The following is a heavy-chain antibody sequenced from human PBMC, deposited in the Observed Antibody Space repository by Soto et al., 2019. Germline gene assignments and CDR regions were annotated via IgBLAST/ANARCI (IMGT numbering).Heavy chain of an antibody. V-gene: IGHV3-30*18. J-gene: IGHJ4*02. CDR1: GFTFSSYG. Sequence: PGGSLRLSCAASGFTFSSYGMHWVRQAPGKGLEWVAVISYDGSNKYYADSVKGRFTISRDNSKNTLYLQMNSLRAEDTAVYYCAKSVIVVVPYFDYWGQGTLVTVSS. CDR3: AKSVIVVVPYFDY. CDR2: ISYDGSNK. D-gene: IGHD3-22*01.